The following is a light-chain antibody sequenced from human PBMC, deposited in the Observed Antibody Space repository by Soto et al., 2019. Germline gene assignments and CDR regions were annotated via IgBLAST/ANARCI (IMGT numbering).Light chain of an antibody. CDR2: GSC. V-gene: IGKV3-20*01. CDR3: HQYGSSPPYT. J-gene: IGKJ2*01. Sequence: EVVLTQSPGTLSLSPGERATLSCRGSQSINNNYLAWYQQRPGQAPRLLIYGSCDRTTGIPDRFSGSGSGTDFTLTISRLEPEDFAVYYCHQYGSSPPYTFGQGTKLEI. CDR1: QSINNNY.